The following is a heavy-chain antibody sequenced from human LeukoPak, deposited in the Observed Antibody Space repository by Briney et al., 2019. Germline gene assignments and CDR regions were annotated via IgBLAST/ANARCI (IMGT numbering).Heavy chain of an antibody. Sequence: SETLSLTCTVSGGSISSYYWSWIRQPAGKGLEWIGRIYTSGSTNYNPSLKSRVTISVDTSKNQFSLKLSSVTAADTAVYYCARAENYDFWSGPPWNYYYYGMDVWGQGTTVTVSS. V-gene: IGHV4-4*07. CDR2: IYTSGST. CDR3: ARAENYDFWSGPPWNYYYYGMDV. D-gene: IGHD3-3*01. CDR1: GGSISSYY. J-gene: IGHJ6*02.